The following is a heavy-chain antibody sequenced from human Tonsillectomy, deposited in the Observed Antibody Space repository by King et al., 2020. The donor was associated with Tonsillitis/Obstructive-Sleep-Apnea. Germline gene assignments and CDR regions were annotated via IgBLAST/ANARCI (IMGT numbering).Heavy chain of an antibody. CDR2: IYYSGST. D-gene: IGHD2-2*01. J-gene: IGHJ4*02. CDR1: GGSISSYY. CDR3: ARQGDIVVVPAPGFDY. Sequence: VQLQESGPGLVKPSETLSLTCTVSGGSISSYYWSWIRQPPGKGLEWIGYIYYSGSTNYNPSLKSRVTISVDTSKNQFSLKLSSVTAADTAVYYCARQGDIVVVPAPGFDYWGQGTLVTVSS. V-gene: IGHV4-59*08.